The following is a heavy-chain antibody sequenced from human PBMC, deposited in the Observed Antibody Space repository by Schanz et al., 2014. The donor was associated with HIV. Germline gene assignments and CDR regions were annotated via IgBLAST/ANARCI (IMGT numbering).Heavy chain of an antibody. J-gene: IGHJ5*02. CDR1: GYTFISYG. CDR3: ARRGVYSLPPDNRFDP. CDR2: ISAYNGNT. V-gene: IGHV1-18*01. Sequence: QVQLVQSGAEVKKPGASVKVSCKASGYTFISYGISWVRQAPGQGLEWMGWISAYNGNTNYAQKFQGRLTMTTDTSTSTAYMELSSLTSEDTAVYYCARRGVYSLPPDNRFDPWGQGTLVTVSS. D-gene: IGHD2-8*01.